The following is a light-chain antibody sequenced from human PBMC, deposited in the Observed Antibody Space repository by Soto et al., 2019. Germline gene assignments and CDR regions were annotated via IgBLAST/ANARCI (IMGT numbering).Light chain of an antibody. CDR1: QSISSY. CDR2: AAS. CDR3: QQSYRTPQT. J-gene: IGKJ1*01. Sequence: DIQMTQSPSSLSASVGDRVTITCRASQSISSYLYWYQQRPGKAPKLLIYAASSLQSGVPSRFSGSVSGTDFTLTISSLQPEDFATYYCQQSYRTPQTFGQGTKVEIK. V-gene: IGKV1-39*01.